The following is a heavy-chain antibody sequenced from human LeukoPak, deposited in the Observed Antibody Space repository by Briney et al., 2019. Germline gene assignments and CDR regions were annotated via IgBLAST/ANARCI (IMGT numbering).Heavy chain of an antibody. J-gene: IGHJ4*02. CDR1: GHTFTSYY. D-gene: IGHD3-22*01. CDR2: INPSGGST. Sequence: ASVKVSCKASGHTFTSYYMHWVRQAPGQGLEWMGIINPSGGSTSYAQKFQGRVTMTRDTSTSTVYMELSSLRSEDTAVYYCARAADSSGYYSRCFDYWGQGTLVTVSS. CDR3: ARAADSSGYYSRCFDY. V-gene: IGHV1-46*01.